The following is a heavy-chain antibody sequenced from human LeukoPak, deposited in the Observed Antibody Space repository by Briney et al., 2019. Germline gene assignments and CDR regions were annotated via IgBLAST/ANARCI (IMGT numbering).Heavy chain of an antibody. V-gene: IGHV4-38-2*02. J-gene: IGHJ6*03. CDR1: GFTFSDYY. CDR3: ARDSGYSSSWSYYYMDV. CDR2: IYYSGST. Sequence: LRLSCAASGFTFSDYYMSWIRQPPGKGLEWIGSIYYSGSTYYNPSLKSRVTISVDTSKNQFSLKLSSVTAADTAVYYCARDSGYSSSWSYYYMDVWGKGTTVTVSS. D-gene: IGHD6-13*01.